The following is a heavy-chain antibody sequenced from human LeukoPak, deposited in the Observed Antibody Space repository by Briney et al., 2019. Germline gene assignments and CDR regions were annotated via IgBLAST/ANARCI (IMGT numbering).Heavy chain of an antibody. V-gene: IGHV4-59*01. J-gene: IGHJ6*03. D-gene: IGHD6-13*01. Sequence: SETLSLTCTVSGGSISSYYWSWIRQPPGKGLEWIGYIYYSGSTNYNPSLKSRVTISVDTSKNQFSLKLSSVTAADTAVYYCARVTTGYSSSWQDYYYYYMDVWGKGTTVTISS. CDR2: IYYSGST. CDR3: ARVTTGYSSSWQDYYYYYMDV. CDR1: GGSISSYY.